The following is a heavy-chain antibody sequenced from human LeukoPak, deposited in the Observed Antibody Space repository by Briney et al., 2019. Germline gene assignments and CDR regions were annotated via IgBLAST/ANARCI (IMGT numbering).Heavy chain of an antibody. CDR3: AIVVVIEYFDY. J-gene: IGHJ4*02. V-gene: IGHV4-39*07. Sequence: PSETLSLTCTVSGGSISSSSYYWGWIRQPPGKGLEWIGSIYYSGSTYYNPSLKSRVTISVDTSKNQFSLKLSSVTAADTAVYYCAIVVVIEYFDYWGQGTLVTASS. D-gene: IGHD3-22*01. CDR1: GGSISSSSYY. CDR2: IYYSGST.